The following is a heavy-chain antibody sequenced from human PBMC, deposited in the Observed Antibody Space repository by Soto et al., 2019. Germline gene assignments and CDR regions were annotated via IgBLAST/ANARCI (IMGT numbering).Heavy chain of an antibody. CDR1: GFIFSDYG. J-gene: IGHJ4*02. V-gene: IGHV3-30*18. D-gene: IGHD2-15*01. Sequence: QVQLVESGGGVVQPGRSLRLSCAASGFIFSDYGMHWVRQAPGKGLEWVAVISNDGGDRYSADSVKGRFTISRDNSKNTLFLQMNSLRAEDTAVYYCAKDSGRGSADYFFDYWGRGTLVTVSS. CDR3: AKDSGRGSADYFFDY. CDR2: ISNDGGDR.